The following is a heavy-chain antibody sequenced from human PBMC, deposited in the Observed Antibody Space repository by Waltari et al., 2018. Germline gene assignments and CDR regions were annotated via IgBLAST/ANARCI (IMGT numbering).Heavy chain of an antibody. CDR1: GFTFSSYA. J-gene: IGHJ5*02. CDR2: ISGSGGRT. CDR3: AKDHTRPYSSGRYNWFDP. V-gene: IGHV3-23*04. D-gene: IGHD6-19*01. Sequence: EVQLVESGGGLVQPGGSLRLSCAASGFTFSSYAMSWVRQAPGKGLEWVSAISGSGGRTYYADAVKGRFTISRDNSKNTLYLQMNSLRAEDTAVYYCAKDHTRPYSSGRYNWFDPWGQGTLVTVSS.